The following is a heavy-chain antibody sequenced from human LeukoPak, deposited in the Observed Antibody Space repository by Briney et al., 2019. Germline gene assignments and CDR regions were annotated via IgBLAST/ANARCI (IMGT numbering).Heavy chain of an antibody. CDR2: INPNSGGT. D-gene: IGHD6-13*01. Sequence: ASVKVSCKASGYTFTGYYMHWVRQAPGQGLEWMGWINPNSGGTNYAQKFQGRVTMTRDTSISTAYMELSRLRSDDTAVYYCARTLFTTLYIAAAANWFDPWGQGTLVTVSS. CDR3: ARTLFTTLYIAAAANWFDP. V-gene: IGHV1-2*02. CDR1: GYTFTGYY. J-gene: IGHJ5*02.